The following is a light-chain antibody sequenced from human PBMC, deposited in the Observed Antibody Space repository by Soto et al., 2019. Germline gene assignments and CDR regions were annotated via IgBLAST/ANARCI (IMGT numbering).Light chain of an antibody. CDR2: DTS. V-gene: IGKV3-11*01. J-gene: IGKJ4*01. CDR3: QQRCDWPPIT. CDR1: QSVSSC. Sequence: EIVLTQSPATLSLSPGERATLYCRASQSVSSCLAWYQQRPGQAPRLLIYDTSSRAPGIPARFSGSGSGTDFTLTITSLEPEDFAVYYCQQRCDWPPITFGGGTKVEIK.